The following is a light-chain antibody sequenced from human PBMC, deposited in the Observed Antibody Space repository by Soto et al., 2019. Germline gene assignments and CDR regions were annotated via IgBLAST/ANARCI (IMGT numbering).Light chain of an antibody. V-gene: IGKV3-15*01. Sequence: EIVMTQSPATLPVSPGERATLSCRASQSVSTNLAWYQQKPAQAPRLLIYGASTRATGIPASFSGSGSGTEFTLTLSSLQSADFAVYDCQQYDNWPLTVGGLTKVEIK. J-gene: IGKJ4*01. CDR2: GAS. CDR1: QSVSTN. CDR3: QQYDNWPLT.